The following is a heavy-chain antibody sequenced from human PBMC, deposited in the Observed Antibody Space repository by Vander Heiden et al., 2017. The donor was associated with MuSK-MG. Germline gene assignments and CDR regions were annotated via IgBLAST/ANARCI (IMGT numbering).Heavy chain of an antibody. D-gene: IGHD5-12*01. Sequence: QVHLQESGPGLVKPSETLSLTCNVPGASVSRRLFHWGWIRQPPGMGLEWIGSMYHSGNTYYKRSLQSRATISVDTSKNEFSLKLDSVTAADTAVYYCAASYSGYDYPYDFWVQGALVTVSP. J-gene: IGHJ4*02. V-gene: IGHV4-39*07. CDR2: MYHSGNT. CDR3: AASYSGYDYPYDF. CDR1: GASVSRRLFH.